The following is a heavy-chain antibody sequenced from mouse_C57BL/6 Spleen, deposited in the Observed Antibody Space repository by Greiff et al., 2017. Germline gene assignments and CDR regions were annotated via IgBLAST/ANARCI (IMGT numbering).Heavy chain of an antibody. CDR1: GFTFSSYG. CDR2: ISSGGSYT. CDR3: ARDYDERYFDV. D-gene: IGHD2-4*01. Sequence: EVKLQESGGDLVKPGGSLKLSCAASGFTFSSYGMSWVRQTPDKRLEWVATISSGGSYTYYPDSVKGRFTISRDNAKNTLYLQMSSLKAEDTAMYYCARDYDERYFDVWGTGTTVTVSS. V-gene: IGHV5-6*01. J-gene: IGHJ1*03.